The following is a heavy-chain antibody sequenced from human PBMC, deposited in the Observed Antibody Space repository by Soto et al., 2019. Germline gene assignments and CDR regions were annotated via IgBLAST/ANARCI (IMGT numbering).Heavy chain of an antibody. CDR2: INQSGRT. D-gene: IGHD3-10*01. J-gene: IGHJ4*02. Sequence: QVQLQQWGAGLLKPSETLSLTCEVAGGSFTGYYWRWIRQPPGRGLEWIGGINQSGRTTHNPSLTSRVTMSVGASKKQFSLNVTSVTAADTAIYYCARGPLMSSYYSSGSRDRGYFDFWGQGSLVTVSS. CDR3: ARGPLMSSYYSSGSRDRGYFDF. V-gene: IGHV4-34*01. CDR1: GGSFTGYY.